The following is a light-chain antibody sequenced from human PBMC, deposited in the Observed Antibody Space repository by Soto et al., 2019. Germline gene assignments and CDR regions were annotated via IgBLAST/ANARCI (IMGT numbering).Light chain of an antibody. CDR1: QSLLHSNGYNY. CDR3: MHALPDPHI. J-gene: IGKJ4*01. Sequence: DIVMTQSPLSLPVTPGEPSSISCRSSQSLLHSNGYNYLDWYLQKPVQSPQLLIYLGSNRASEVPDRCSGGGSGTDFTLKIIRVAAEDVGGYYCMHALPDPHIFSGGTKGEIK. CDR2: LGS. V-gene: IGKV2-28*01.